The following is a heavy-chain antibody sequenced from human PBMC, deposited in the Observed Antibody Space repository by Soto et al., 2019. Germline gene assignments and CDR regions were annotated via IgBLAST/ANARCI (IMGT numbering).Heavy chain of an antibody. V-gene: IGHV3-30-3*01. CDR1: GFTFSNYA. Sequence: QVQLVESGGGVVQPGRSLRLSCAASGFTFSNYAMHWVRQAPGKGLEWVAVISYDGSNKYYADSVKGRFTISRDNSKNTVYLQMNSLSSEDTALYYFGRERSHSSTPYFDYWGQGTLFTVSS. J-gene: IGHJ4*02. CDR2: ISYDGSNK. D-gene: IGHD4-17*01. CDR3: GRERSHSSTPYFDY.